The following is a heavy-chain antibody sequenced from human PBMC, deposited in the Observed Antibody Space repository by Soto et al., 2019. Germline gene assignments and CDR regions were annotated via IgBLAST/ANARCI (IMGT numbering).Heavy chain of an antibody. CDR2: ILHDGST. Sequence: SQPLSHTCAVSDASITSANWCTCVRQPPGKGLEWIGEILHDGSTYSNQSLKSRVSMSVDKTRNLCSLKMSSVTAADTAVYYCPTYYYGMDVCAQGTTVTVYS. J-gene: IGHJ6*02. CDR1: DASITSANW. CDR3: PTYYYGMDV. V-gene: IGHV4-4*02.